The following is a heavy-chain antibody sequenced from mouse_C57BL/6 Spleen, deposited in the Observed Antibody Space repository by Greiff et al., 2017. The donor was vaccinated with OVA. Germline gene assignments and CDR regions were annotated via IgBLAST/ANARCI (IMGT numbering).Heavy chain of an antibody. CDR3: TRERGIYDGYYDAMDY. CDR1: GYTFTDYE. V-gene: IGHV1-15*01. Sequence: VQLQQSGAELVRPGASVTLSCKASGYTFTDYEMHWVKQTPVHGLEWIGAIDPETGGTAYNQKFKGKAILTADKSSSTAYMELRSLTSEDSAVYYWTRERGIYDGYYDAMDYWGQGTSVTVSS. J-gene: IGHJ4*01. D-gene: IGHD2-3*01. CDR2: IDPETGGT.